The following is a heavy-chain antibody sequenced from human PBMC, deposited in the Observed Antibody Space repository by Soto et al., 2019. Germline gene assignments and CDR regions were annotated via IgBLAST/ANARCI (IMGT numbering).Heavy chain of an antibody. D-gene: IGHD5-18*01. CDR2: IIPVLGVG. CDR3: AREAGYTYGYGFDY. V-gene: IGHV1-69*01. J-gene: IGHJ4*02. Sequence: QVQLVQSGAEVKKPGSSVRVSCKASGGTFGNHAISWVRQAPGQGLEWLGGIIPVLGVGDNAQNFQGRVTITADASTSTAYLELSSLRSEDTALYYSAREAGYTYGYGFDYWGQGTLVTVSS. CDR1: GGTFGNHA.